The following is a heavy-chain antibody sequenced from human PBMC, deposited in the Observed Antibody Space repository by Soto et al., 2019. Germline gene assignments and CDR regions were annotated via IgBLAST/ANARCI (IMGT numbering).Heavy chain of an antibody. CDR3: STTVITAPLFEY. J-gene: IGHJ4*02. CDR2: IRNKPNGHTA. D-gene: IGHD2-21*02. V-gene: IGHV3-72*01. CDR1: GFTFSGHY. Sequence: GGSLRLSCEGSGFTFSGHYMDWVRQAPGKGLEWLGRIRNKPNGHTAAYAASVKGRFTISRDDSKNLVYLQMNSLKSEDTALYYCSTTVITAPLFEYWGQGTLVTVSS.